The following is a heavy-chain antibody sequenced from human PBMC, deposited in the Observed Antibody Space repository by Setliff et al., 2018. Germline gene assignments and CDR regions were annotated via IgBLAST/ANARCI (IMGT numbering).Heavy chain of an antibody. Sequence: GASVKVSCKASGYTFTSYGISWVRQAPGQGLEWMGWISAYIGNTNYAQKLQGRVTMTTDTSTSTAYMELRSLRSDDTAVYYCARGYSSSWQSRMGFDPWGQGTLVTVSS. CDR1: GYTFTSYG. D-gene: IGHD6-13*01. V-gene: IGHV1-18*01. CDR2: ISAYIGNT. CDR3: ARGYSSSWQSRMGFDP. J-gene: IGHJ5*02.